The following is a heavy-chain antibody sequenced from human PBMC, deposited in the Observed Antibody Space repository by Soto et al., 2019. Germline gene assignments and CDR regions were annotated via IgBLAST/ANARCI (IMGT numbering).Heavy chain of an antibody. CDR2: VKSKTAGGTT. CDR1: GFTFSNIW. V-gene: IGHV3-15*01. J-gene: IGHJ4*02. CDR3: ITESRPGGYLDH. Sequence: EVQLVESGGGLVKPGGSLRLSCAASGFTFSNIWMNWVRQAPGKGLEWVGRVKSKTAGGTTDYAAPVKGRFSVSRDDSTNTLYLHMDSLKTEDTAVYFCITESRPGGYLDHWGQGALVTVSS.